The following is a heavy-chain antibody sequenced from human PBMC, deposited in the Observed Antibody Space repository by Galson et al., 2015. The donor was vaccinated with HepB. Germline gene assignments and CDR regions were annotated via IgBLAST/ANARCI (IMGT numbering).Heavy chain of an antibody. CDR2: IYWDDDK. Sequence: PALVKPTQTLTLTCTFSGFSLSTSGVGVGWIRQPPGKALEWLALIYWDDDKRYSPSLKSGLTITKDTSKNQEVLTMTNMDPVDTATYYCAQGADVFDIWGQGTMVTVSS. CDR1: GFSLSTSGVG. CDR3: AQGADVFDI. V-gene: IGHV2-5*02. J-gene: IGHJ3*02.